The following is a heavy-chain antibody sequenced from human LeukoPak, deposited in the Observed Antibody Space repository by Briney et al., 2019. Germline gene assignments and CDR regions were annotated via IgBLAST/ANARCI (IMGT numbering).Heavy chain of an antibody. CDR3: ARGGRAYDFTRYYYMDV. J-gene: IGHJ6*03. CDR2: IYYSGST. CDR1: GGSISSSSYY. V-gene: IGHV4-39*07. Sequence: QPSETLSLTCTVSGGSISSSSYYWGWIRQPPGKGLEWIGSIYYSGSTYYNPSLKSRVTISVDTSKNQFSLKLSSVTAADTAVYYCARGGRAYDFTRYYYMDVWGKGTTVTVSS. D-gene: IGHD3-3*01.